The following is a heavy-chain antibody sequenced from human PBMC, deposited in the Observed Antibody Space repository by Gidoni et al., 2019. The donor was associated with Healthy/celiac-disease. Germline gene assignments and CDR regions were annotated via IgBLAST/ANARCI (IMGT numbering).Heavy chain of an antibody. Sequence: QVQLQESVPGLVKPSESLSLTCTVSGGSISSYYWSWIRQPPGTGLEWIGYIYYSGSTNYNPSLKSRVTISVDTSKNQFSLKLSSVTAADTAVYYCARHDYCGGDCYYDAFDIWGQGTMVTVSS. J-gene: IGHJ3*02. D-gene: IGHD2-21*02. V-gene: IGHV4-59*08. CDR1: GGSISSYY. CDR3: ARHDYCGGDCYYDAFDI. CDR2: IYYSGST.